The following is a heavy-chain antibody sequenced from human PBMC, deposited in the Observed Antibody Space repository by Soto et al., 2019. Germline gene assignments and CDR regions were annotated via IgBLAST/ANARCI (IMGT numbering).Heavy chain of an antibody. CDR1: GFTFSNYA. CDR3: AKTAYGDYVAY. D-gene: IGHD4-17*01. V-gene: IGHV3-23*01. CDR2: ISSSGGST. Sequence: PGGSLRLSCAASGFTFSNYAMNWVRQAPRKGLEWVSTISSSGGSTYYADSVKGRFTISRDNSKNTLYLQMNSLRVEDTAVYYCAKTAYGDYVAYWGQGTLVTVSS. J-gene: IGHJ4*02.